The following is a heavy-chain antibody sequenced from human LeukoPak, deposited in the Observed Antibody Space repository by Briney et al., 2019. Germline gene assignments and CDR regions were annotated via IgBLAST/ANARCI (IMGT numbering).Heavy chain of an antibody. Sequence: SETLSLTCAVYGGSFSGYYWSWIRQPPGKGLEWIGEINHSGSTNYNPSLKSRVTISVDTSKNQFSLKLSSVTAADTAVYYCARREVDYYDSSGYPFDYWGQGTLVTVSS. CDR2: INHSGST. V-gene: IGHV4-34*01. D-gene: IGHD3-22*01. CDR1: GGSFSGYY. J-gene: IGHJ4*02. CDR3: ARREVDYYDSSGYPFDY.